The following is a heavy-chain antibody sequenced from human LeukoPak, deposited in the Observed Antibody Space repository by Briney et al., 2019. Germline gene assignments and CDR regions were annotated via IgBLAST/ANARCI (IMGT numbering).Heavy chain of an antibody. Sequence: GGSLRLSCAASGFTFSSYAMNWVRQAPGKGLEWVSAISCSAGSTYYADSVKGRFTISRDNSQNTLFLQMNSLRAEDTAVYYCAKDRLYKWNVNDAFDIWGQGTMVTVSS. CDR3: AKDRLYKWNVNDAFDI. V-gene: IGHV3-23*01. CDR1: GFTFSSYA. D-gene: IGHD1-20*01. J-gene: IGHJ3*02. CDR2: ISCSAGST.